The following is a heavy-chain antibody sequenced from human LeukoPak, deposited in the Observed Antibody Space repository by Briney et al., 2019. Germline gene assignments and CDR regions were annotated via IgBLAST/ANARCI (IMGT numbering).Heavy chain of an antibody. D-gene: IGHD2-21*02. V-gene: IGHV3-33*01. J-gene: IGHJ5*02. CDR2: IWYDGSNK. CDR3: STEGLAYCDGDCYS. Sequence: PGRSLRLSCAASGFTFSSYGMHWVRQAPGKGLEWVAVIWYDGSNKYYADSVKGRFTISRDNSKNTLYPQMDSLRAEDTAVYYCSTEGLAYCDGDCYSWGQGTLVTVSS. CDR1: GFTFSSYG.